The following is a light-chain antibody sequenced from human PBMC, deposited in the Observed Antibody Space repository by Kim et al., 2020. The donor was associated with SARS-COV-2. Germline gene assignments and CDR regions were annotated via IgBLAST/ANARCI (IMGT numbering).Light chain of an antibody. CDR3: QQYGTSPWT. CDR2: GAS. CDR1: QTISGSY. V-gene: IGKV3-20*01. Sequence: PGDRATLSCRASQTISGSYLAWYQQKPGQALRLLIYGASSRATDIPRRFSGSGSGTDFTLTISRLEPEDFGVYYCQQYGTSPWTFGQGTKVDIK. J-gene: IGKJ1*01.